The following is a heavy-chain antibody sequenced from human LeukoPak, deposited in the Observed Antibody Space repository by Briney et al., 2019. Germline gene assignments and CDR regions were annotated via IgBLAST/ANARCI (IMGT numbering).Heavy chain of an antibody. CDR3: ARDLPTYCSSTSCYVGSSGWFDP. CDR2: IYHSGST. Sequence: PSGTLSLTCAVSGGSISSSNWWSWVRQPPGKGLEWIGEIYHSGSTNYNPSLKSRVTISVDTSKNQFSLKLSSVTAADTAVYYCARDLPTYCSSTSCYVGSSGWFDPWGQGTLVTVSS. D-gene: IGHD2-2*01. V-gene: IGHV4-4*02. CDR1: GGSISSSNW. J-gene: IGHJ5*02.